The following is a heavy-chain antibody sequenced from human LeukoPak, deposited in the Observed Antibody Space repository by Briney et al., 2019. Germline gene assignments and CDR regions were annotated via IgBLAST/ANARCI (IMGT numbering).Heavy chain of an antibody. D-gene: IGHD3-16*01. V-gene: IGHV3-7*01. J-gene: IGHJ4*02. Sequence: GGSLRLSCIGSGMNNYWLTWVRQAPGKGLQSLANINKDGSEKYYLDSVKGRITIYRDNMKNSEFLANNRLRAEDTGIYYCATDLNWVSHWGQGTLVTVSS. CDR1: GMNNYW. CDR2: INKDGSEK. CDR3: ATDLNWVSH.